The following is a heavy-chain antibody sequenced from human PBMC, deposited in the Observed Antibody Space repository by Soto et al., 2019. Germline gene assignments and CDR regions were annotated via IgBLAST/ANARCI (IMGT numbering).Heavy chain of an antibody. CDR3: AIPDFARAIVVVVAAPDYYYYGMDV. Sequence: GASVKVSCKASGGTFSSYAISWVRQAPGQGLEWMGGIIPIFGTANYAQKFQGRVTITADESTSTAYMELSSLRSEDTAVYYCAIPDFARAIVVVVAAPDYYYYGMDVWGQGTTVTVSS. J-gene: IGHJ6*02. CDR1: GGTFSSYA. D-gene: IGHD2-15*01. V-gene: IGHV1-69*13. CDR2: IIPIFGTA.